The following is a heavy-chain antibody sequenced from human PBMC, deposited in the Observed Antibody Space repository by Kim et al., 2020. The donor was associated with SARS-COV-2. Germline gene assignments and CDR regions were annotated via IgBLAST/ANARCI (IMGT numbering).Heavy chain of an antibody. CDR3: ARALSGSRPFDY. Sequence: KYSQKFQGRVTITRDTSASTVYMELSSLRSEDTAVYYCARALSGSRPFDYWGQGTLVTVSS. J-gene: IGHJ4*02. V-gene: IGHV1-3*01. D-gene: IGHD1-26*01.